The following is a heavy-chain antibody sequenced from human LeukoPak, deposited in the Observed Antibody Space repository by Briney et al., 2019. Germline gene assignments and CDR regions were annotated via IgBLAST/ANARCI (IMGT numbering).Heavy chain of an antibody. CDR3: ARSGYSGYDPDY. D-gene: IGHD5-12*01. CDR2: ISPGSDYT. V-gene: IGHV3-11*06. CDR1: GFTFSGYF. Sequence: GGSLRLSCAASGFTFSGYFMNWIRQAPGKGLEWVSYISPGSDYTNYADSVKGRFTISRDNAKNSLYLQMNSLRAEDTAVYFRARSGYSGYDPDYWGQGTLVTVSS. J-gene: IGHJ4*02.